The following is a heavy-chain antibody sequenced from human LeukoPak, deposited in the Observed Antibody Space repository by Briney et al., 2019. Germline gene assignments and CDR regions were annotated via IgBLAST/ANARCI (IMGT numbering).Heavy chain of an antibody. D-gene: IGHD4-11*01. CDR3: ARRDYSNYFNY. CDR2: ISYDGSNK. V-gene: IGHV3-30-3*01. Sequence: PGGSLRLSCAAPGFTFSSYAMHWVRQAPGKGLEWVAVISYDGSNKYYADSVKGRFTISRDNSKNTLYLQMNSLRAEDTAVYYCARRDYSNYFNYWGQGTLVTVSS. J-gene: IGHJ4*02. CDR1: GFTFSSYA.